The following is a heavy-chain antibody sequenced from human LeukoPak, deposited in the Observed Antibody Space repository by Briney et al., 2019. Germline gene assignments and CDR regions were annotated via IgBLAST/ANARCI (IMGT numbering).Heavy chain of an antibody. D-gene: IGHD5-24*01. CDR3: AREGASYNDFDY. CDR2: ISSSGSTI. J-gene: IGHJ4*02. V-gene: IGHV3-11*01. Sequence: LSLTCTVSGGSISSYYWSWIRQAPGKGLEWVSYISSSGSTIYYADSVKGRFTISRGNAKNSLYLQMNSLRAEDTAVYYCAREGASYNDFDYWGQGTLVTVSS. CDR1: GGSISSYY.